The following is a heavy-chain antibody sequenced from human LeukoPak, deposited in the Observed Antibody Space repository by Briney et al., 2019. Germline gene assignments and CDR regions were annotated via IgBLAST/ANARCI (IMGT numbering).Heavy chain of an antibody. J-gene: IGHJ4*02. CDR2: ISPGGGPT. CDR3: AKDGAWLRFDD. Sequence: GGSLRLSCAASGFTFSSYWMSWVRQAPGKGLEWVSGISPGGGPTYYADSVKGRFTISRDDSKNTLYLQMKNLRAEDTAVYYCAKDGAWLRFDDWGQGILVTVSS. V-gene: IGHV3-23*01. D-gene: IGHD5-12*01. CDR1: GFTFSSYW.